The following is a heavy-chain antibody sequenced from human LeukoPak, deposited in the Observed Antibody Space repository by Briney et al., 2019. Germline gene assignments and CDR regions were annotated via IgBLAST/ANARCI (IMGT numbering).Heavy chain of an antibody. Sequence: PSQTLSLTCTVSGGSISSGGYYWSWIRQPPGKALEWLARIDWDDDKYYSTSLKTRLTISKDTSKNQVVLTMTNMDPVDTATYYCARISESLSSSSGLDYWGQGTLVTVSS. CDR1: GGSISSGGYY. V-gene: IGHV2-70*11. D-gene: IGHD3-22*01. J-gene: IGHJ4*02. CDR3: ARISESLSSSSGLDY. CDR2: IDWDDDK.